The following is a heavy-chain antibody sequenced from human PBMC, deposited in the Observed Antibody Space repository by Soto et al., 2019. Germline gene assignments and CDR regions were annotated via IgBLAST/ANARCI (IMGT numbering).Heavy chain of an antibody. CDR3: ARGLGYCSGCSCPPGVVYYYYYMDV. D-gene: IGHD2-15*01. J-gene: IGHJ6*03. Sequence: PSETLSLTCTVSGGSISSYYWSWIRQPPGKGLEWIGYIYYSGSTNYNPSLKSRVTISVDTSKNQFSLKLSSVTAADTAVYYCARGLGYCSGCSCPPGVVYYYYYMDVWGKGSTVIVSS. CDR1: GGSISSYY. V-gene: IGHV4-59*01. CDR2: IYYSGST.